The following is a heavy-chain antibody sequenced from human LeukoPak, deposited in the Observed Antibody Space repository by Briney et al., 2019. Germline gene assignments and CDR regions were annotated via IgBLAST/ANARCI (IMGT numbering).Heavy chain of an antibody. J-gene: IGHJ4*02. Sequence: GGSLRLSCAASGFTFSSYWMNWVRQAPGKGLEWVAIIKEDGSEIHYVDSVKGRFTISRDYARNSLYLQMNSLRAEDTAVYYCARDQYDTWSRRGNFDSWGQGTLVIVSS. CDR2: IKEDGSEI. CDR1: GFTFSSYW. CDR3: ARDQYDTWSRRGNFDS. V-gene: IGHV3-7*03. D-gene: IGHD3-3*01.